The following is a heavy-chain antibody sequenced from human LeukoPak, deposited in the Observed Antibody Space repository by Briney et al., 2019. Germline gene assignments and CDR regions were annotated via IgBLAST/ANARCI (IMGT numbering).Heavy chain of an antibody. CDR3: ARATGATVDYFDY. D-gene: IGHD1-26*01. CDR1: GFTVSSYS. Sequence: GGSLRLSCAASGFTVSSYSMNWVRQAPGKGLEWVSSISSSSSYIYYADSVKGRFTICRDNAKNSLYLQMNSLRAEDTAVYYCARATGATVDYFDYWGQGTLVTVSS. CDR2: ISSSSSYI. J-gene: IGHJ4*02. V-gene: IGHV3-21*01.